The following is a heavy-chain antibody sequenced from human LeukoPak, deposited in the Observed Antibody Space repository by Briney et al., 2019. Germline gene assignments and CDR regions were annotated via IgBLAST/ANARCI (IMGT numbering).Heavy chain of an antibody. CDR2: ISSSSSYI. CDR3: ARDSGSKFDY. Sequence: GGSLRLSCGASGFPFSSYTMNWVRQAPGKGLEWVSSISSSSSYIYYADSVKGRFTISRDNAKNSLYLQMNSLRAEDTAVYYCARDSGSKFDYWGQGTLVTVSS. D-gene: IGHD1-26*01. V-gene: IGHV3-21*04. CDR1: GFPFSSYT. J-gene: IGHJ4*02.